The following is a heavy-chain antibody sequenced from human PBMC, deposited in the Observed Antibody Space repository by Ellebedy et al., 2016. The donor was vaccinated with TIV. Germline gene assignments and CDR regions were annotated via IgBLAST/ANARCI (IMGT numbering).Heavy chain of an antibody. D-gene: IGHD3-10*01. CDR2: INPSGGST. CDR1: GYTFTSYY. CDR3: ARDQGVSGSYDY. Sequence: ASVKVSXXASGYTFTSYYMHWVRQAPGQGLEWMGIINPSGGSTSYAQKFQGRVTMTRDTSTSTVYMELSSLRSEDTAVYYCARDQGVSGSYDYWGQGTLVTVSS. V-gene: IGHV1-46*01. J-gene: IGHJ4*02.